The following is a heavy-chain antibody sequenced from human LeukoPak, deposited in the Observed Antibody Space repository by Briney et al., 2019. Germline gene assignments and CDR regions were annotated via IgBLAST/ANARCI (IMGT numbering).Heavy chain of an antibody. Sequence: GESLKISCKGSGYSFTTYWVGWVRQMPGKCLEGMGIMQPGASDTRYSPSFQGQVTISADKSISTAYLQWRSLKASDTAMYYCARFCGGDCYSGVDYWGQGTLVTVSS. CDR3: ARFCGGDCYSGVDY. CDR2: MQPGASDT. CDR1: GYSFTTYW. V-gene: IGHV5-51*01. D-gene: IGHD2-21*02. J-gene: IGHJ4*02.